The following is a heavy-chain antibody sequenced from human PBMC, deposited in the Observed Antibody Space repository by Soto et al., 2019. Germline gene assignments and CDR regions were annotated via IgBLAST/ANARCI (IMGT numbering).Heavy chain of an antibody. D-gene: IGHD2-15*01. Sequence: SETLSLTCTVSGGSISSYYWSWIRQPPGKGLEWIGYIYYSGSTNHNPSLKSRVTISVDTSKNQFSLKLSSVTAADTAGYYCATEPLPPGYCSGGSCYEWGQGTMGTFSS. CDR1: GGSISSYY. V-gene: IGHV4-59*01. CDR3: ATEPLPPGYCSGGSCYE. CDR2: IYYSGST. J-gene: IGHJ4*02.